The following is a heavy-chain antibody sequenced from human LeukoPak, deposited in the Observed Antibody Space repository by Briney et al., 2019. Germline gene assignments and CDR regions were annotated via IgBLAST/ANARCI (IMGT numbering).Heavy chain of an antibody. CDR1: GYTFTGYY. CDR3: ARDLIVGATLAGGHDAFDI. Sequence: GASVKVSCKASGYTFTGYYMHWVRQAPGQGLEWMGWINPNSGGTNYAQKFQGRVTMTRDTSISTAYMELRSLRSDDTAVYYCARDLIVGATLAGGHDAFDIWGQGTMVTVSS. CDR2: INPNSGGT. D-gene: IGHD1-26*01. J-gene: IGHJ3*02. V-gene: IGHV1-2*02.